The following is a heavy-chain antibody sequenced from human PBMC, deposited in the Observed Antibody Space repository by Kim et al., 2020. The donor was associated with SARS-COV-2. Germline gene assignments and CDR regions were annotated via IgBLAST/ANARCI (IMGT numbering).Heavy chain of an antibody. CDR2: INPNSGGT. Sequence: ASVKVSCKASGYTFTGYYMHWVRQAPGQGLEWMGWINPNSGGTNYAQKFQGWVTMTRDTSISTAYMELSRLRSDDTAVYYCARGRLVVAATRVDFDYWGQGTLVTVSS. CDR3: ARGRLVVAATRVDFDY. J-gene: IGHJ4*02. V-gene: IGHV1-2*04. D-gene: IGHD2-15*01. CDR1: GYTFTGYY.